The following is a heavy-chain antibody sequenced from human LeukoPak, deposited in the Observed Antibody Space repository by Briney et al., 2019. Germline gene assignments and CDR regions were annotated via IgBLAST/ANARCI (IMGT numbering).Heavy chain of an antibody. CDR2: ISAYNGNT. CDR1: GYTFTSYG. V-gene: IGHV1-18*01. J-gene: IGHJ4*02. D-gene: IGHD2-21*02. CDR3: ARAKHNAVVVTAYSY. Sequence: ASVKVSCKASGYTFTSYGISWVRQAPGQGLEWMGWISAYNGNTNYAQKLQGRVTMTTDTSTSTAYMELRSLRSDDTAVYYCARAKHNAVVVTAYSYWGQGTLVTVSS.